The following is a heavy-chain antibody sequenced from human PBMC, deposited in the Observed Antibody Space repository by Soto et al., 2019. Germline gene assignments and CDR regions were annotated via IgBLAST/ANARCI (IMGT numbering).Heavy chain of an antibody. CDR1: GYTLTELS. Sequence: ASVKVSCKVSGYTLTELSMHWVRQAPGKGLEWMGGFDPEDGETIYAQKFQGRVTMTEDTSTDTAYMVLSSLRSEDTAVYYCATPTALRFLEWTFDYWGQGTLVTVSS. V-gene: IGHV1-24*01. CDR3: ATPTALRFLEWTFDY. D-gene: IGHD3-3*01. J-gene: IGHJ4*02. CDR2: FDPEDGET.